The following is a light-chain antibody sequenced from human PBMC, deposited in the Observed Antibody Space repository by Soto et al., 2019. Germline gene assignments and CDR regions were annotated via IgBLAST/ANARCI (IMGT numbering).Light chain of an antibody. CDR1: QNIYSN. J-gene: IGKJ1*01. V-gene: IGKV3-15*01. CDR3: IQYHNLWA. CDR2: RAS. Sequence: VMTQSPATLSVSPGERATLSCRASQNIYSNVACYQQRPGQAPRLLIYRASTRAPGIQARFSGSGSGTEFTLTISSLQSEDFTVYSCIQYHNLWACGQGTKVDIK.